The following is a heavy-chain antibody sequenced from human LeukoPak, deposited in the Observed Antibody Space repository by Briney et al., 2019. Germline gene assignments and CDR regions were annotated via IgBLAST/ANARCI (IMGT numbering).Heavy chain of an antibody. CDR3: AKVFEVRGARRPKDY. CDR1: GFTFSDYG. J-gene: IGHJ4*02. Sequence: GGSLRLSCAASGFTFSDYGMHWVRQAPGKGLEWVSLISYDGGNKFYADSVRDRFTISRDNSKNTLFLQMNSLRIEDTAVYYCAKVFEVRGARRPKDYWGQGTLVIVSS. CDR2: ISYDGGNK. V-gene: IGHV3-30*18. D-gene: IGHD3-10*01.